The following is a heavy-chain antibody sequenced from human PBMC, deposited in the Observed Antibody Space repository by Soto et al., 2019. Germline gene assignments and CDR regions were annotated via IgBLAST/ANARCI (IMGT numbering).Heavy chain of an antibody. V-gene: IGHV4-59*01. D-gene: IGHD4-17*01. J-gene: IGHJ2*01. Sequence: SETLSLTCAVSGGSMSSYYWSWIRQPPGKGLEWIGYIYYTESTNYNPSLKSRVTISVDTSKNQFSLRLTSVTAADTAVYYCARSPTLYVDYDSWYFDLWGRGTLVTVSS. CDR3: ARSPTLYVDYDSWYFDL. CDR1: GGSMSSYY. CDR2: IYYTEST.